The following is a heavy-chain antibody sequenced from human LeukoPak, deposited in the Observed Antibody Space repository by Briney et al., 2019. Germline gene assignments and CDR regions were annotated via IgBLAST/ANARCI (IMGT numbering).Heavy chain of an antibody. J-gene: IGHJ3*02. CDR3: AENYYGSGSYSNDAFDI. Sequence: ASGKVSCKASGGTFSSYAISWVRQAPGQGLEWMGGIIPIFGTANYAQKFQGRVTITADESTSTAYMELSSLRSEDTAVYYCAENYYGSGSYSNDAFDIWGQGTMVTVSS. D-gene: IGHD3-10*01. CDR1: GGTFSSYA. V-gene: IGHV1-69*13. CDR2: IIPIFGTA.